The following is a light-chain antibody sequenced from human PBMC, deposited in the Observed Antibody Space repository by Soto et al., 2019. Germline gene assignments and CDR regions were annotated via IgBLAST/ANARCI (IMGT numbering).Light chain of an antibody. CDR2: DVN. CDR1: SSDVGAYNS. Sequence: QSALTQPASVSGSPGQSITISCTGTSSDVGAYNSVSWYQQHPGKAPKLMIYDVNIRPSGVSNRFSGSKSGNTASLTISGLQAEDEADYYCTSWTTSTTMKFGGGTKLTVL. V-gene: IGLV2-14*01. J-gene: IGLJ2*01. CDR3: TSWTTSTTMK.